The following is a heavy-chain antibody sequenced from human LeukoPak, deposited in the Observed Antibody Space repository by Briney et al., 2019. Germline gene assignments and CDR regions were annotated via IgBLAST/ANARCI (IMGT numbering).Heavy chain of an antibody. V-gene: IGHV4-34*01. D-gene: IGHD6-13*01. CDR1: GGSFSGYY. CDR3: ARSEPLYSSSWYAD. J-gene: IGHJ4*02. CDR2: INHSGST. Sequence: SETLSLTCAVYGGSFSGYYWSWIRQPPGKGLEWIGEINHSGSTNYNPSLKSRVTISVDTSKNQFSLKLSSVTAANTAVYYCARSEPLYSSSWYADWGQGTLVTVSS.